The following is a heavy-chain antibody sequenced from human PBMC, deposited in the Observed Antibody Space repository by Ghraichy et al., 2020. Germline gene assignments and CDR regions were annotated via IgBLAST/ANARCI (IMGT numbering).Heavy chain of an antibody. Sequence: GGSLRLSCAASGFTFSTNIMNWVRQAPGKGLEWVSSISPSSSYIYYADSVKGRFTISRDNAKNSLYLQMNSLRAEDTAVFYCARVRVIPTAMEGSFCYYMDVWVIGTTVTVSS. CDR2: ISPSSSYI. J-gene: IGHJ6*03. D-gene: IGHD2-2*01. V-gene: IGHV3-21*01. CDR3: ARVRVIPTAMEGSFCYYMDV. CDR1: GFTFSTNI.